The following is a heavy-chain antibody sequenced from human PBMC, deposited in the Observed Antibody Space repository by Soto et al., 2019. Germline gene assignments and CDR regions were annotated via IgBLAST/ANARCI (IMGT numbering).Heavy chain of an antibody. Sequence: GASVKVSCKTSGYTFTSFDIHWVRQAAGQGLEWMGWINPNSGNTGSAQKFQGRVAMTAITPITTAYMELSSLKSEDTAVYYCARGRGSSSDYWGQGTLVTVSS. CDR1: GYTFTSFD. V-gene: IGHV1-8*01. D-gene: IGHD6-6*01. J-gene: IGHJ4*02. CDR3: ARGRGSSSDY. CDR2: INPNSGNT.